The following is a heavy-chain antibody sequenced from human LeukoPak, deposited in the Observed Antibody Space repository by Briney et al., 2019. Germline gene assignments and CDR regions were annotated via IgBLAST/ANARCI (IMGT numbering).Heavy chain of an antibody. J-gene: IGHJ6*02. CDR2: IWYDGSDQ. CDR1: GFTFSTSG. Sequence: TGRSLRLSCAASGFTFSTSGMHWVRQAPGKGLEWVAVIWYDGSDQYYADSVKGRFTISRDNSRNTLYLQMNSLRAEDTAGYYCARSGNGGMDVWGQGTTVTVSS. V-gene: IGHV3-33*01. CDR3: ARSGNGGMDV. D-gene: IGHD4-23*01.